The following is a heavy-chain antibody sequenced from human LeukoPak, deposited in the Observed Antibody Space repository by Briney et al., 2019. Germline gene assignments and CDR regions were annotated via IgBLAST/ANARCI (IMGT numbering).Heavy chain of an antibody. J-gene: IGHJ6*03. CDR2: IYYSGST. CDR1: GGSISSYY. CDR3: ARGGGTGYYYYYMDV. D-gene: IGHD4-23*01. Sequence: SETLSLTCTVSGGSISSYYWSWIRQPPGKGLEWIGYIYYSGSTNYNPSLKSRVTISVDTSKNQFSLKLSSVTAADTAVYYCARGGGTGYYYYYMDVWGKGTTVTISS. V-gene: IGHV4-59*01.